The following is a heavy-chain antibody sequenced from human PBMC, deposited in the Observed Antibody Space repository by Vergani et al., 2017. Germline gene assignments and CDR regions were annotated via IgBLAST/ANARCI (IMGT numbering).Heavy chain of an antibody. Sequence: QVQLQESGPGLVKPSETLSLTCTVSGGSISSYYWSWIRQPPGKGLEWIVYIYYSGSTNYNPSLKSRVTIPVDTSKNQFSLKLRSVTAAATAVYYCARARVVDYGGNSGIYFDYGGQGTLVTVSS. V-gene: IGHV4-59*01. D-gene: IGHD4-23*01. J-gene: IGHJ4*02. CDR1: GGSISSYY. CDR3: ARARVVDYGGNSGIYFDY. CDR2: IYYSGST.